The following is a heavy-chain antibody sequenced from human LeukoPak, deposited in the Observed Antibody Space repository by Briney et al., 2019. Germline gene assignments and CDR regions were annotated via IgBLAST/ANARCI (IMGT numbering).Heavy chain of an antibody. CDR1: GFTFSSYA. CDR2: ISYDGSNK. J-gene: IGHJ3*02. Sequence: GGSLRLSCAASGFTFSSYAMHWVRQAPGKGLEWVAVISYDGSNKYYADSVKGRFTISRDNSKNTLYLQMNSLRAEDTAVYYCAKDLGWWLWAFDIWGQGTMVTVSS. D-gene: IGHD3-22*01. CDR3: AKDLGWWLWAFDI. V-gene: IGHV3-30*04.